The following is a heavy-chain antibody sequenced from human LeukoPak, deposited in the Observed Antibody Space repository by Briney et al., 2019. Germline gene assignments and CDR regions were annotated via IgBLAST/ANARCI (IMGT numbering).Heavy chain of an antibody. J-gene: IGHJ4*02. V-gene: IGHV3-30*01. CDR1: GFTFSSYA. D-gene: IGHD1-26*01. CDR2: ISSDGSNK. CDR3: ARDRRSGSYPYYFDY. Sequence: GRSLGLSCAASGFTFSSYAMHWVRQAPGKGLEWVAVISSDGSNKYYADSVKGRFTISRDNSKNTLYLQMNSLRAEDTGVYYCARDRRSGSYPYYFDYWGQGTLVTVSS.